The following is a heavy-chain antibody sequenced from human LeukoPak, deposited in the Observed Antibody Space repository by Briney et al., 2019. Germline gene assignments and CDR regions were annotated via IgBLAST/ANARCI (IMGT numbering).Heavy chain of an antibody. D-gene: IGHD6-19*01. CDR3: ARVRYSSGWAILGY. CDR1: GYTFTTYA. V-gene: IGHV1-3*01. J-gene: IGHJ4*02. Sequence: GASVKVSCKASGYTFTTYAIHWVRQAPGQRLEWMGWINAGIGNTKYSQKFQDRVTITRDTSASTAYMELSSLRSEDTAVYYCARVRYSSGWAILGYWGQGTLVTVSS. CDR2: INAGIGNT.